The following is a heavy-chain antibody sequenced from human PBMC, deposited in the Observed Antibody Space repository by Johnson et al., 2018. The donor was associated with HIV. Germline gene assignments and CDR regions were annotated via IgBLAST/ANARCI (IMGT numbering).Heavy chain of an antibody. CDR3: SRPWGASSSPYSFDL. Sequence: VQLVESGGGVVQPGRSLRLSCVASGFTFDDYAMTWVRQAPGKGLEWVSAINWNGGTTGYTDSVKGRFTISRDNAKNSLYLQMNSLRAEDTAVYYCSRPWGASSSPYSFDLWGQGTMVTVSS. J-gene: IGHJ3*01. D-gene: IGHD6-13*01. V-gene: IGHV3-20*04. CDR1: GFTFDDYA. CDR2: INWNGGTT.